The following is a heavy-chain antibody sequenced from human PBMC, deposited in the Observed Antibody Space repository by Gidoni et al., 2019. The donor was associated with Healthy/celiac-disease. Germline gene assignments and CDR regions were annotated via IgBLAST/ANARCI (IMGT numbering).Heavy chain of an antibody. CDR1: GLTFSSYA. CDR2: ISGSGGST. CDR3: AKDFWSGYYLDY. J-gene: IGHJ4*02. D-gene: IGHD3-3*01. Sequence: EVQLLDSVGGLVQPGGSLSLSCSPSGLTFSSYAMSWVREAPGKGLAWVSAISGSGGSTYYADSVKGRFTISRDNSKNTLYLQMNSLRAEDTAVYYCAKDFWSGYYLDYWGQGTLVTVSS. V-gene: IGHV3-23*01.